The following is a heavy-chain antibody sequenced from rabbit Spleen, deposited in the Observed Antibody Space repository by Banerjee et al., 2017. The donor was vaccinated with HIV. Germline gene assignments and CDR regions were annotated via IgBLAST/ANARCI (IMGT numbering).Heavy chain of an antibody. V-gene: IGHV1S40*01. Sequence: QSLEESGGDLVKPGASLTLTCTASGFTLSGYWICWVRQAPGKGLEWIACINTYTAKPVYATWAKGRFTISRTSSTTVTLQMTSLTAADTATYFCARDLASVIGWNFNLWGPGTLVTVS. J-gene: IGHJ4*01. CDR2: INTYTAKP. CDR3: ARDLASVIGWNFNL. D-gene: IGHD1-1*01. CDR1: GFTLSGYW.